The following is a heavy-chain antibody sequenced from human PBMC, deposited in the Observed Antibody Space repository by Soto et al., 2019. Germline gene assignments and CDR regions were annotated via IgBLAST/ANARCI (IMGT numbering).Heavy chain of an antibody. CDR3: ARARPDSSGPGFDY. V-gene: IGHV4-31*03. Sequence: SETLSLTCTFSGGSIISGGYYWSWIRQHPGKGLEWIGYIYYSGSTYYNPSLKSRVTISVDTSKNQFSLKLSSVTAADTAVYYCARARPDSSGPGFDYWGQGTLVTVSS. D-gene: IGHD3-22*01. J-gene: IGHJ4*02. CDR2: IYYSGST. CDR1: GGSIISGGYY.